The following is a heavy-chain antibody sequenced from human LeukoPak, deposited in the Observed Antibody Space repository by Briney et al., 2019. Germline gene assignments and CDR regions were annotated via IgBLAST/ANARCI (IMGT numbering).Heavy chain of an antibody. D-gene: IGHD4-17*01. Sequence: SETLSLTCAVYGGSFSGYYWSWIRQPPGKGLEWIGEINHSGSTNYNPSLKSRVTISVDTSRNQFSLKLSSVTAADTAVYYCARGNGDYVPAPPLGYWGQGTLVTVSS. V-gene: IGHV4-34*01. CDR2: INHSGST. CDR3: ARGNGDYVPAPPLGY. CDR1: GGSFSGYY. J-gene: IGHJ4*02.